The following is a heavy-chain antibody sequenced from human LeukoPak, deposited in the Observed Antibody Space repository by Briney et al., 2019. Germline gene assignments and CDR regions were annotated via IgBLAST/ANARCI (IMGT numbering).Heavy chain of an antibody. D-gene: IGHD1-26*01. CDR2: ISYDGSNK. V-gene: IGHV3-30-3*01. CDR3: ARDRLYVGATKRSGRGGYFDY. J-gene: IGHJ4*02. Sequence: GGSLTLSCAASGFTFSSYAMHWVRQAPGKGLEWVAVISYDGSNKYYADSVKGRFTISRDNSKNTLYLQMNSLRAEDTAVYYCARDRLYVGATKRSGRGGYFDYWGQGTLVTVSS. CDR1: GFTFSSYA.